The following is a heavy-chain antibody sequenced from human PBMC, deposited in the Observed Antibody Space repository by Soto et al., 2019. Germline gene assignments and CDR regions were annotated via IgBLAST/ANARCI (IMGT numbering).Heavy chain of an antibody. CDR3: AGMVRGVIGGMDF. D-gene: IGHD3-10*01. Sequence: QLQLQESGPGLVKPSETLSLTCTVSGGSISNSSYYWGWIRQPPGKGLEWIGSIYYSGSTYYNPSLKSRVTIHVDTSKNQFSLKLSSVTAADTAVYYCAGMVRGVIGGMDFWGQGTTVTVSS. CDR1: GGSISNSSYY. CDR2: IYYSGST. J-gene: IGHJ6*02. V-gene: IGHV4-39*01.